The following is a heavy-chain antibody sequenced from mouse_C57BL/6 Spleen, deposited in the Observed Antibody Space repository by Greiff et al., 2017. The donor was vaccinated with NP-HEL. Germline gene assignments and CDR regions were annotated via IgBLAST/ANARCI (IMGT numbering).Heavy chain of an antibody. D-gene: IGHD2-3*01. Sequence: EVQLVESGGGLVQPKGSLKLSCAASGFSFNTYAMYWVRQAPGKGLEWVARIRSKSNNYATYYADSVKDRFTISRDDSESMLYLQMNNLKTEDTAMYYCVRRYDGYYDYAMDYWGQGTSVTVSS. CDR2: IRSKSNNYAT. V-gene: IGHV10-1*01. CDR1: GFSFNTYA. CDR3: VRRYDGYYDYAMDY. J-gene: IGHJ4*01.